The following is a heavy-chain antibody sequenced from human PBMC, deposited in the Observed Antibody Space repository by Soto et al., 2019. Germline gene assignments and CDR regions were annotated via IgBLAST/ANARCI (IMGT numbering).Heavy chain of an antibody. CDR1: GGTFSSYA. V-gene: IGHV1-69*13. Sequence: ASVKVSCKASGGTFSSYAISWVRQAPGQGLEWMGGIIPIFGTANYAQKFQGRVTITADESTSTAYMELSSLRSEDTAVYYCASPGEFGEYPYGMDVWGQGTTVTVSS. J-gene: IGHJ6*02. D-gene: IGHD3-10*01. CDR3: ASPGEFGEYPYGMDV. CDR2: IIPIFGTA.